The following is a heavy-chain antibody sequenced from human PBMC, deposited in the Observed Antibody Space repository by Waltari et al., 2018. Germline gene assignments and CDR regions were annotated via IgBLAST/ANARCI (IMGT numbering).Heavy chain of an antibody. V-gene: IGHV4-34*01. J-gene: IGHJ4*02. CDR3: ARRRRIQLWPTFDY. D-gene: IGHD5-18*01. CDR2: INHSGST. Sequence: QVQLQQWGAGLLKPSETLSLTCAVYGGSFSGYYWIWIRQPPGKGLEWIGEINHSGSTNYNPSLKSRVTISVDTSKNQFSLKLSSVTAADTAVYYCARRRRIQLWPTFDYWGQGTLVTVSS. CDR1: GGSFSGYY.